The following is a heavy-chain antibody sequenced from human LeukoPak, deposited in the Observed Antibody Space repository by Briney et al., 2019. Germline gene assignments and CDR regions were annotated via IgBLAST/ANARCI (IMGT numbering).Heavy chain of an antibody. V-gene: IGHV4-30-2*01. CDR3: ASTLWFGELFLGLDV. CDR2: IYHSGST. D-gene: IGHD3-10*01. CDR1: GGSISSGGYS. J-gene: IGHJ6*02. Sequence: SETLSLTCAVSGGSISSGGYSWSWIRQPPGKGLEWIGYIYHSGSTYYNPSLKSRVTISVDRSKNQFSLKLSSVTAADTAVYYCASTLWFGELFLGLDVWGQGTTVTDSS.